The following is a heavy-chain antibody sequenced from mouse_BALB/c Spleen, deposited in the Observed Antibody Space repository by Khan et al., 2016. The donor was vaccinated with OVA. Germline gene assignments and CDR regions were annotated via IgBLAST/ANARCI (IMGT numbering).Heavy chain of an antibody. CDR3: TRDRSDY. Sequence: QVPLQQSGAELAKPGASVKMSCKASGYTFTTYWLHWVKQRPGQGLEWIGYINPTSGYTYYNEKFKDKATLSADKSSSTAYMQLSSLTSEDSAVYYCTRDRSDYWGQGTTLTVSA. J-gene: IGHJ2*01. V-gene: IGHV1-7*01. CDR2: INPTSGYT. CDR1: GYTFTTYW.